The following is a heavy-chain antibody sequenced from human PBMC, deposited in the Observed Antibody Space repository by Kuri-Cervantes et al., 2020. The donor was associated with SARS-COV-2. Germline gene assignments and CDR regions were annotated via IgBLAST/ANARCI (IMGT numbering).Heavy chain of an antibody. V-gene: IGHV3-33*01. CDR1: GFTFSSYA. CDR3: ARSLYGGTSWYYGMDV. CDR2: IWYDGSNK. J-gene: IGHJ6*02. Sequence: LTCAASGFTFSSYAMHWVRQAPGKGLEWVAVIWYDGSNKYHADSVKGRFTISRDNSKNTLYLQMNSLRAEDTAVYYCARSLYGGTSWYYGMDVWGQGTTVTVSS. D-gene: IGHD4-23*01.